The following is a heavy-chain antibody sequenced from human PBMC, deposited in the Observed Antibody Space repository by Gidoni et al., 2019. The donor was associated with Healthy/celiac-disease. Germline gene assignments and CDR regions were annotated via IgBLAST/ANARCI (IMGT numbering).Heavy chain of an antibody. CDR1: GFTFSSYS. D-gene: IGHD4-17*01. CDR2: ISSSSSTI. J-gene: IGHJ4*02. V-gene: IGHV3-48*02. Sequence: EVQLVESGGGLVQPGGSLRLSCAASGFTFSSYSMNWVLQAPGKGLEWVSYISSSSSTIYYADSVKGRFTISRDNAKNSLYLQMNSLRDEDTAVYYCARERGDDYGGKALDYWGQGTLVTVSS. CDR3: ARERGDDYGGKALDY.